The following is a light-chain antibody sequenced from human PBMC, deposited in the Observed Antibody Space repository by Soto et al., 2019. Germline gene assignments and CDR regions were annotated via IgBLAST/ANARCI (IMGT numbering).Light chain of an antibody. J-gene: IGLJ1*01. CDR2: ENN. CDR3: QSYDSSLSGYV. V-gene: IGLV1-40*01. Sequence: QSVLTQPPSVSGAPGQRVTISCTGSSSNIGAGYEAHWYQQVPGTAPKLLIYENNNRPSGVPDRFSGSKSDTSASLAITGLQAEDEAEYYCQSYDSSLSGYVFGTGTKVTVL. CDR1: SSNIGAGYE.